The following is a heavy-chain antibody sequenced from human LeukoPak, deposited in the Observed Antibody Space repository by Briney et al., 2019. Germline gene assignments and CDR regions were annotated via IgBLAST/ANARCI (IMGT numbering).Heavy chain of an antibody. D-gene: IGHD4-11*01. V-gene: IGHV4-39*02. CDR2: IYYSGST. J-gene: IGHJ4*02. CDR3: ARDYSNYFYYFDY. Sequence: SETLSLTCTVSGGSISSSSYYWGWIRQPPGKGLEWIGSIYYSGSTYYNPSLKSRVTISVDTSKNQFSLKLSSVTAADTAVYYCARDYSNYFYYFDYWGQGTLVTVSS. CDR1: GGSISSSSYY.